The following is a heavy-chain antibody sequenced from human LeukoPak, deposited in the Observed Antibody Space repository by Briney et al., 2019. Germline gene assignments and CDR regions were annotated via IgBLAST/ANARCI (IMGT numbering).Heavy chain of an antibody. V-gene: IGHV3-33*08. D-gene: IGHD3-10*01. CDR3: ATDEGHFDSGSSRSAH. CDR2: IWYDGSKT. CDR1: GFTFSSYG. J-gene: IGHJ4*02. Sequence: PGRSLRLSCAASGFTFSSYGMHWVRQAPGKGLEWVAIIWYDGSKTYYADSVKGRFTISRDNSKNTLYLQMNSLGAEDTAVYYCATDEGHFDSGSSRSAHWGQGTLVTVSS.